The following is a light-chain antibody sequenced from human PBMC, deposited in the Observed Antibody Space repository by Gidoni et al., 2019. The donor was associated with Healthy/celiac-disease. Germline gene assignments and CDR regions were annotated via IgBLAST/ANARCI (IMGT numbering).Light chain of an antibody. CDR2: AAS. V-gene: IGKV1-39*01. J-gene: IGKJ2*04. CDR1: QSISSY. CDR3: QQSYSTLMCS. Sequence: DIQMTQSPSSLSASVGDRVTITCRASQSISSYLNWYQQKPGEAPKLLIYAASSLQSGVPSRFSGSGSGTDFTLTISSLQPEDFATYYCQQSYSTLMCSFGQGTKLEIK.